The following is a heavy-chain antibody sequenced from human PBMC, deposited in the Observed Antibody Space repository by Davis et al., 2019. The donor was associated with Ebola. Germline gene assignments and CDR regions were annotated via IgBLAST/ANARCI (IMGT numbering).Heavy chain of an antibody. D-gene: IGHD3-22*01. Sequence: GESLKISCAASGFTFSSYGMHWVRQAPGKGLEWVAVISYDGSNKYYADSVKGRFTISRDNSKNTLYLQMNSLRAEDTAVYYCAKGMIDFDYYYYGMDVWGQGTTVTVSS. CDR3: AKGMIDFDYYYYGMDV. V-gene: IGHV3-30*18. CDR1: GFTFSSYG. J-gene: IGHJ6*02. CDR2: ISYDGSNK.